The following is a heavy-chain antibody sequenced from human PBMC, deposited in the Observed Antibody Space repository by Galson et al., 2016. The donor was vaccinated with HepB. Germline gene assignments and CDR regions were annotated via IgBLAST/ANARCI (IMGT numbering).Heavy chain of an antibody. CDR1: GFTFNRRG. J-gene: IGHJ4*02. CDR3: AKRHEYCPPVGCSVDS. D-gene: IGHD2/OR15-2a*01. Sequence: SLRLSCAASGFTFNRRGMHWVRQAPGKGLEWVAADSMDGRRKFYADSVKGRFTISRDNSNNMLFLQMSSPRVDDTAVYYCAKRHEYCPPVGCSVDSWGQGTLVSVSS. CDR2: DSMDGRRK. V-gene: IGHV3-30*18.